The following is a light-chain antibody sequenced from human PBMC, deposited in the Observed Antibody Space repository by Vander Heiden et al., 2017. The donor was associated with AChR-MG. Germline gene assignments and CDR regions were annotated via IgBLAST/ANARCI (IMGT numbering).Light chain of an antibody. Sequence: DIQMTQSPSTLSASVGDRVTITCRASQSINNWLAWYQQKPGKAAKLLIFDASNLETGVPSRFSGSGYGTEFTLTISSLQPDDFAAYYCQQDSGYSPSTFGQGTKVEIK. V-gene: IGKV1-5*01. J-gene: IGKJ1*01. CDR1: QSINNW. CDR2: DAS. CDR3: QQDSGYSPST.